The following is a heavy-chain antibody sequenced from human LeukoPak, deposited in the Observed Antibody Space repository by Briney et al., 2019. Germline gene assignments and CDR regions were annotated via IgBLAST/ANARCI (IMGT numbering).Heavy chain of an antibody. J-gene: IGHJ5*02. Sequence: GGSLRLSCAASGFTFTNFEMNWVRQAPGKGLEWVSYISYSGSTTSYADSVKGRFTISRDNAKNTLYLQMNSLRAEDTAVYYCARAGPPVFDPGGQGTLVTVSS. CDR1: GFTFTNFE. V-gene: IGHV3-48*03. CDR2: ISYSGSTT. CDR3: ARAGPPVFDP.